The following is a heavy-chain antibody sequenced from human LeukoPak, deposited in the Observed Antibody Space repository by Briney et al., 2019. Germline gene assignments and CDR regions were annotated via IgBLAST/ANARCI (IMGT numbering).Heavy chain of an antibody. CDR2: IYYSGST. V-gene: IGHV4-30-4*08. J-gene: IGHJ4*02. Sequence: SETLSLTCTVSGGSISSGDYYWSWIRQPPGKGLEWIGYIYYSGSTYYNPSLKSRVTISVDTSKNQFSLKLSSVTAADTAVYYCAGTYYDFTSPFDYWGQETLVTVSS. CDR3: AGTYYDFTSPFDY. D-gene: IGHD3-3*01. CDR1: GGSISSGDYY.